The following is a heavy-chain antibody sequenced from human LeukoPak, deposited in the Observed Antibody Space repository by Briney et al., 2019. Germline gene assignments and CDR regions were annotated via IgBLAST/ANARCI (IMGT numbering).Heavy chain of an antibody. CDR3: VKGRGGYVKYKTFDY. J-gene: IGHJ4*02. D-gene: IGHD5-12*01. CDR1: GFTFSSYW. V-gene: IGHV3-7*01. CDR2: IKHDGSEK. Sequence: PGGSLRLSCAASGFTFSSYWMSWVRQAPGKGLEWVANIKHDGSEKYYVASVKGRFTIPKDNAKNSLFLQMNNLRGEDTAVYYCVKGRGGYVKYKTFDYWGQGTLVTVSS.